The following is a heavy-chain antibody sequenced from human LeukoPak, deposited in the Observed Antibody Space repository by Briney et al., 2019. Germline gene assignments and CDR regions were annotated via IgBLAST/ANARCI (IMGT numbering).Heavy chain of an antibody. Sequence: ASVKVSCKASGYTFTSYAMHWVRQAPGQRLEWMGWINAGNGNTKYSQKFQGRVTITRDTSASTAYMELSSLRSDDTAVYYCARDWGGSTVLDYWGQGTLVTVSS. D-gene: IGHD1-26*01. J-gene: IGHJ4*02. CDR2: INAGNGNT. CDR1: GYTFTSYA. CDR3: ARDWGGSTVLDY. V-gene: IGHV1-3*01.